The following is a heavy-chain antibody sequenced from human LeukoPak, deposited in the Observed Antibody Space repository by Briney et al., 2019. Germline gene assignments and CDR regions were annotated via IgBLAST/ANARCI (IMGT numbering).Heavy chain of an antibody. CDR3: ARSGNQGRDGYNWYAFDI. V-gene: IGHV1-69*01. CDR2: IIPIFGTA. CDR1: DTFSSYA. Sequence: DTFSSYAISWVRQAPGQGLEWMGGIIPIFGTANYAQKFQGRVTITADESTSTAYMELSSLRSEDTAVYYCARSGNQGRDGYNWYAFDIWGQGTMVTVSS. D-gene: IGHD5-24*01. J-gene: IGHJ3*02.